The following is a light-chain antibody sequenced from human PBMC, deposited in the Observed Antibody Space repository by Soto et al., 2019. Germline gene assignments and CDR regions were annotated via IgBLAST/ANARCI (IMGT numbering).Light chain of an antibody. CDR1: QSISYW. V-gene: IGKV1-5*01. CDR3: QQYNSYSWT. Sequence: DIQIIQAPSTLSASVGDRVTIACRASQSISYWLAWYQQKPGKAPTLLIYDASTLESGVPSRFSGSGFGTDFTLTISSLQPEDFGNYYCQQYNSYSWTFGQGTKVDXK. CDR2: DAS. J-gene: IGKJ1*01.